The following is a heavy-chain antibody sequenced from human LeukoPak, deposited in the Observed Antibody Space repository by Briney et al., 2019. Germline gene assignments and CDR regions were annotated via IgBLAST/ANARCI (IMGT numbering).Heavy chain of an antibody. V-gene: IGHV3-33*01. Sequence: GRSLRLSCAASRFTFSTYGMHWVRQTLGKGLEWVALIWYDGSNKYYADSVRGRFNISRDNSKNTLYLQMNSLRVEDTAMYYCARKINYYFDFWGQGTLVTVSS. J-gene: IGHJ4*02. D-gene: IGHD1-1*01. CDR2: IWYDGSNK. CDR1: RFTFSTYG. CDR3: ARKINYYFDF.